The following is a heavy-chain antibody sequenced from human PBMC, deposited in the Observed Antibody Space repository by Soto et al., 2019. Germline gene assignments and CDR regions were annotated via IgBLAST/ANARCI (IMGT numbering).Heavy chain of an antibody. CDR1: GFTFTSSA. CDR2: IVVGSGNT. V-gene: IGHV1-58*01. Sequence: SVKVSCKASGFTFTSSAVQWVRQARGQRLEWIGWIVVGSGNTNYAQKFQERVTITRDMSTSTAYMELSSLRSEDTAVYYCAAGTDDSSGSSEYGIDDWGQGTLVTGSS. J-gene: IGHJ4*02. CDR3: AAGTDDSSGSSEYGIDD. D-gene: IGHD3-22*01.